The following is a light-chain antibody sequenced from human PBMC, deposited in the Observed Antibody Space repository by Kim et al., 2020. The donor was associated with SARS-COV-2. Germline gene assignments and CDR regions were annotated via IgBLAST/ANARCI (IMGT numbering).Light chain of an antibody. Sequence: ASVGDRVTITCRASQPSRTYLKWYQQKAGRAPKILIYAASNLESGVPTRFSATGSGTDFTLTISNLKPEDFATYYCQQTNTVPFTFGPGTKVDIK. CDR3: QQTNTVPFT. CDR1: QPSRTY. V-gene: IGKV1-39*01. J-gene: IGKJ3*01. CDR2: AAS.